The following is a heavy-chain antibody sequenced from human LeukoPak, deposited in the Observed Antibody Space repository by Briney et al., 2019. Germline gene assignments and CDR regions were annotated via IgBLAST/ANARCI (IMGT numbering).Heavy chain of an antibody. CDR1: GFTFSSYA. D-gene: IGHD3-10*01. Sequence: GGSLRLSCVASGFTFSSYAMSWVRQAPGKGLGWVASISDSGGTTYYLDSVRGRFTISRDNSKNTLYLQMNSLRAEDTAIYSCARDIRGSGNYGWFDPWGQGTLVTVSS. J-gene: IGHJ5*02. V-gene: IGHV3-23*01. CDR3: ARDIRGSGNYGWFDP. CDR2: ISDSGGTT.